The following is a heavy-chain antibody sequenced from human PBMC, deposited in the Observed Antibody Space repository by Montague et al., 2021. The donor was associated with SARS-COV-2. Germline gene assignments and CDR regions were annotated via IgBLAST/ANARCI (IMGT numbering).Heavy chain of an antibody. CDR2: ISYDGSNK. D-gene: IGHD1-26*01. CDR1: GFTFSAYA. V-gene: IGHV3-30*04. Sequence: SLRLSCAASGFTFSAYAMHWVRQAPGKGLEWVAVISYDGSNKYYADSVKGRFTISRDNSKSTLYLQMNSLRAEDTAVYYCARDAMLWAAGVGAASSEAWALTEAYYFDYWGQGTLVTVSS. CDR3: ARDAMLWAAGVGAASSEAWALTEAYYFDY. J-gene: IGHJ4*02.